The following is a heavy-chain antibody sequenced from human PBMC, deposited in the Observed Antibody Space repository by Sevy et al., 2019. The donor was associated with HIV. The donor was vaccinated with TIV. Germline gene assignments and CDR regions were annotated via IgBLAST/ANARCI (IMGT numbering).Heavy chain of an antibody. D-gene: IGHD5-12*01. V-gene: IGHV4-61*01. CDR2: IYYSWST. CDR3: ARVRGGYSGFGGFDY. J-gene: IGHJ4*02. Sequence: SETLFLTCTVSGGSVSSGSYYWSWIRQPPGKGLEWIGYIYYSWSTNHNPSLKRRVTISVDTSKNQFSLKLNSVTAADTAVYYCARVRGGYSGFGGFDYWGQGTLVTVSS. CDR1: GGSVSSGSYY.